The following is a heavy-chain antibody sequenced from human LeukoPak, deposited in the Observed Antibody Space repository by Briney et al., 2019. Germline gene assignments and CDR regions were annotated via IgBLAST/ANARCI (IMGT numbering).Heavy chain of an antibody. Sequence: GGSLRLSCAASGFTFSSYAMSWVRQAPGKGLEWVSAISGSGGSTYYADSVKGRFTISRDNSKNTLYLQMNSLRAEDTTVYYCARDFRTSVNYYYYGMDVWGQGTTVTVSS. V-gene: IGHV3-23*01. CDR3: ARDFRTSVNYYYYGMDV. CDR2: ISGSGGST. D-gene: IGHD2-2*01. CDR1: GFTFSSYA. J-gene: IGHJ6*02.